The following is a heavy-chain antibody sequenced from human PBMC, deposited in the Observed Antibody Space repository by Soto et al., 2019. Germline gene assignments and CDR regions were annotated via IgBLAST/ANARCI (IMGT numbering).Heavy chain of an antibody. V-gene: IGHV3-64D*08. D-gene: IGHD1-20*01. Sequence: GGSLRLSCSASGFTFSSYAMHWVHQAPGKGLEYVSAISSNGGSTYYADSVKGRFTISRDNSKNTLYLQMSSLRAEDTAVYYCVKSGRGYNWEQLDYWGQGTLVTVSS. CDR2: ISSNGGST. CDR1: GFTFSSYA. J-gene: IGHJ4*02. CDR3: VKSGRGYNWEQLDY.